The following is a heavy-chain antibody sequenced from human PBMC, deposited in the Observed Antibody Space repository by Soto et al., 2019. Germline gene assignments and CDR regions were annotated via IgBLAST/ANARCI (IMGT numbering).Heavy chain of an antibody. CDR3: ARAHTYYSDLSGYSKHSFHFDS. Sequence: SETLSLTCNVSGGSISSGGYYWNWIRQVPGRGLEWIGYISYSASSFYNPSLESRVSVSIDTSGNQFSLKLSSMNAADTAVYFCARAHTYYSDLSGYSKHSFHFDSWGQGTLVTVYS. J-gene: IGHJ4*02. CDR1: GGSISSGGYY. CDR2: ISYSASS. D-gene: IGHD3-22*01. V-gene: IGHV4-31*03.